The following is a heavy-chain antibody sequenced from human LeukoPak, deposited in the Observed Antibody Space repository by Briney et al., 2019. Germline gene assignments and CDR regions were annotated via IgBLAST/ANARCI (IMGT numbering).Heavy chain of an antibody. Sequence: ASVKVSCEASGYTFTSYGISWVRQAPGQGLEWMGWISAYNGNTNYAQKLQGRVTMTTDTSTSTAYMELRSLRSDDTAVYYCARDHGGYIVATHFDYWGQGTLVTVSS. CDR1: GYTFTSYG. CDR3: ARDHGGYIVATHFDY. D-gene: IGHD5-12*01. V-gene: IGHV1-18*01. J-gene: IGHJ4*02. CDR2: ISAYNGNT.